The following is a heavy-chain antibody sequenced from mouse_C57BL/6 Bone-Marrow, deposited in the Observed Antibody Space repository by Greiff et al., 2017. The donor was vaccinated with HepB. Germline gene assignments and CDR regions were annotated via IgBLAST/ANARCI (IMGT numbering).Heavy chain of an antibody. J-gene: IGHJ4*01. Sequence: EVKLVESEGGLVQPGSSMKLSCTASGFTFSDYYMAWVRQVPEKGLEWVANINYDGSSTYYLDSLKSRFIISRDNAKNILYLQMSSLKSEDTATYYCARDYRRAMDYWGQGTSVTVSS. CDR3: ARDYRRAMDY. CDR2: INYDGSST. CDR1: GFTFSDYY. V-gene: IGHV5-16*01. D-gene: IGHD5-5*01.